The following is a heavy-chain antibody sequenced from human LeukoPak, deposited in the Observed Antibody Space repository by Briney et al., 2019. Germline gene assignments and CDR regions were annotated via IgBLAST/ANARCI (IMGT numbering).Heavy chain of an antibody. CDR2: ISAYNGNT. V-gene: IGHV1-18*01. CDR3: ARDRGYSYGYYLDY. Sequence: ASVKVSCKASGYTFISYGISWVRQAPGQGLEWMGWISAYNGNTNYTQKLQGRVTMTTDKSTSTAYMELRSLRSDDTAVYYCARDRGYSYGYYLDYWGQGTLVTVSS. J-gene: IGHJ4*02. D-gene: IGHD5-18*01. CDR1: GYTFISYG.